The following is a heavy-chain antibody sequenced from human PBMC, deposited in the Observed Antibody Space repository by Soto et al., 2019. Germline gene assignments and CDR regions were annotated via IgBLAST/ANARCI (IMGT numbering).Heavy chain of an antibody. D-gene: IGHD6-6*01. CDR2: IPYDGSNK. CDR1: GFTFSSYG. J-gene: IGHJ4*02. V-gene: IGHV3-30*18. CDR3: AKELVLRVVTPFDY. Sequence: QVQLVESGGGVVQPGRSLRLSCAASGFTFSSYGMHWVRQAPGKGLEWVAVIPYDGSNKYYADSVKGRFTISRDNSKNTLYLQMNSLRAEDTAVYYCAKELVLRVVTPFDYWGQGTLVTVSS.